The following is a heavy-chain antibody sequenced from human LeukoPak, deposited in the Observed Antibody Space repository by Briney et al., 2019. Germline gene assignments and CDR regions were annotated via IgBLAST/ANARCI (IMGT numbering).Heavy chain of an antibody. D-gene: IGHD5-12*01. V-gene: IGHV3-23*01. Sequence: GGSLRLSCAASGFTFSSYAMSWVRQAPGKGLEWVSAIGGSGGSTYYADSVKGRFTISRDNSKNTLYLQMNSLRAEDTAVYYCAKVGLRGLLYFDYWGQGTLVTVSS. CDR1: GFTFSSYA. J-gene: IGHJ4*02. CDR2: IGGSGGST. CDR3: AKVGLRGLLYFDY.